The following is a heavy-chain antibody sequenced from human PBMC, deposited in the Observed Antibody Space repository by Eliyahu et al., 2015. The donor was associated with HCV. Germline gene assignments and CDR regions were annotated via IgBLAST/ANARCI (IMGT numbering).Heavy chain of an antibody. V-gene: IGHV3-9*01. CDR3: AKAAYCGGDCYHYDY. CDR1: GFTFDDYA. D-gene: IGHD2-21*02. J-gene: IGHJ4*02. CDR2: ISWNSGSI. Sequence: EVQLVESGGGLVQXGRSLRLSCAASGFTFDDYAMXWXRQAPGKGLEWVSGISWNSGSIGYADSVKGRFTISRDNAKNSLYLQMNSLRAEDTALYYCAKAAYCGGDCYHYDYWGQGTLVTVSS.